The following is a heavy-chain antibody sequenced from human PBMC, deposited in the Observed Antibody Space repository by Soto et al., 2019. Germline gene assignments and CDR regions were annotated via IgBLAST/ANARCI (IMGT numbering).Heavy chain of an antibody. D-gene: IGHD3-9*01. J-gene: IGHJ4*02. V-gene: IGHV3-23*01. Sequence: GGSLRLSCAASGFTFSSYAMSWVRQAPGKGLEWVSAISGSGGSTYYADSVKGRFTISRDNSKNTLYLQMNSLRAEDTAVYYCAKEGEYYDILTETMETTTYPGVLDYWGQGTLVTVSS. CDR2: ISGSGGST. CDR1: GFTFSSYA. CDR3: AKEGEYYDILTETMETTTYPGVLDY.